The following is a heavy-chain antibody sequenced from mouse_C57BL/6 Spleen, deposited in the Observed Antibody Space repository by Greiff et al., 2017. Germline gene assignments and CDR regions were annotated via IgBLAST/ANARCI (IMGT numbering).Heavy chain of an antibody. CDR1: GYTFTSYW. J-gene: IGHJ1*03. D-gene: IGHD1-1*01. Sequence: VQLQQPGAELVRPGTSVKLSCKASGYTFTSYWMHWVKQRPGQGLEWIGVIDPSDSYTNYNQKFKGKATLTVDTSSSTAYMQLSSLTSEDSAVYYGAFITTVVAAHWYFDVWGKGTTVTVSS. V-gene: IGHV1-59*01. CDR2: IDPSDSYT. CDR3: AFITTVVAAHWYFDV.